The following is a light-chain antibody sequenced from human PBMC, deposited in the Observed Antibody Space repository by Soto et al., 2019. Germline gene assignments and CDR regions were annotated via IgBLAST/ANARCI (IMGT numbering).Light chain of an antibody. J-gene: IGLJ1*01. V-gene: IGLV2-11*01. CDR1: FSDIGDYDY. CDR3: CSFAGSKTLYV. Sequence: SALTQPRSVSGSPGQSVTISCTGSFSDIGDYDYVSWYQQHPGEAPKLMISDVSKRPSGVPARFSGSKSGNTASLTISGLQAEDEADYYCCSFAGSKTLYVFGTGTKLTVL. CDR2: DVS.